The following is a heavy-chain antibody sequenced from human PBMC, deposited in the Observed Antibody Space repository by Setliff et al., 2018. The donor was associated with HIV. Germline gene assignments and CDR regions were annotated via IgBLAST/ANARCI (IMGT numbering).Heavy chain of an antibody. J-gene: IGHJ4*02. CDR3: ARVIKNFWSGYHFDF. CDR2: IYPGDSDT. D-gene: IGHD3-3*01. CDR1: GYIFTNYW. Sequence: ESLKISCKGSGYIFTNYWIGWVRQMPGKGLESMGIIYPGDSDTRYSPSFQGQVTISADRSISTAYLQWSSLKASDTAIYFCARVIKNFWSGYHFDFWGQGTLVTVSS. V-gene: IGHV5-51*01.